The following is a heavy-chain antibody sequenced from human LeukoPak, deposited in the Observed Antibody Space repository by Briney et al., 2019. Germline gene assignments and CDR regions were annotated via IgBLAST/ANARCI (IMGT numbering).Heavy chain of an antibody. CDR3: ASLDGDYYDSSGYFGY. D-gene: IGHD3-22*01. J-gene: IGHJ4*02. CDR2: INPSGGST. V-gene: IGHV1-46*01. CDR1: GYTFTSYY. Sequence: ASVKVSCKASGYTFTSYYMHWVRQAPGQGLEWMGIINPSGGSTSYAQKFQGRVTMTRDTSTSTVYMELSSLRSEDTAVYYCASLDGDYYDSSGYFGYWGQGTLVTVSS.